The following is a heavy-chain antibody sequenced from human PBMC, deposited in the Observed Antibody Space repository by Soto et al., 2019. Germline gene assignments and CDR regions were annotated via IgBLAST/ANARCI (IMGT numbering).Heavy chain of an antibody. CDR2: ISASSAKT. V-gene: IGHV3-23*01. J-gene: IGHJ3*01. Sequence: EVQLLESGGALVQPEGSLRLSCAASGFSFTYYAMSWVRLAPGKGLEWVASISASSAKTRYADSVQGRFIISRDNPKTTVSLKMNSLRVEDSATYYCAKDYGDYPGYEGFDAWGHWTVVNVSS. CDR3: AKDYGDYPGYEGFDA. CDR1: GFSFTYYA. D-gene: IGHD4-17*01.